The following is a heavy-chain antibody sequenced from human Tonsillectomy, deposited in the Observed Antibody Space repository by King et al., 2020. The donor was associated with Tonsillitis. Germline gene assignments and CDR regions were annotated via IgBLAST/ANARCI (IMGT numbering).Heavy chain of an antibody. J-gene: IGHJ5*02. D-gene: IGHD3-22*01. CDR3: AGEGYYDSSGYYYEGWFDP. Sequence: VQLVESGGGLVKPGGSLRLSCAASGFTFSDSYMSWVRQAPGKGLEWVSSISSSGTTRYYADSMRGRFTISRDNANNSLYLQMNSLRAEDTAVYYCAGEGYYDSSGYYYEGWFDPWGQGTLVTVSS. CDR2: ISSSGTTR. V-gene: IGHV3-11*01. CDR1: GFTFSDSY.